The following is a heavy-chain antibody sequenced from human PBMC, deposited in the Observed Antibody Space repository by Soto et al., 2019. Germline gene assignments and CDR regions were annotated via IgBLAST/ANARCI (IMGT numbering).Heavy chain of an antibody. J-gene: IGHJ6*04. Sequence: EVQLVESGGGLVKPGGSLKLSCSASGFYFIDAWMSWVRQAPGKGLEWVARIKSRGSGGTTDYAAPVKGRFTISRDDSKNVIFLQMDSLKTDDPAVYYCNWNHDFYYRIGAWGKRKTVTVSS. CDR1: GFYFIDAW. CDR2: IKSRGSGGTT. D-gene: IGHD1-1*01. CDR3: NWNHDFYYRIGA. V-gene: IGHV3-15*01.